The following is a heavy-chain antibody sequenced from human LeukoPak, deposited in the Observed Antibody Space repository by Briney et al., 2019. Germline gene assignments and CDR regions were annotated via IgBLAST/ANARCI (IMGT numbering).Heavy chain of an antibody. CDR1: GGSFSGYY. V-gene: IGHV4-34*01. D-gene: IGHD5-24*01. Sequence: PSETLSLTCAVYGGSFSGYYWSWIRQPPGKGLEWIGEINHSGSTNYNPSLKSRVTISVDTSKNQFSLKLSSVTAADTAVYYCARREDGYSPFDYWGQGTLVTVSS. CDR2: INHSGST. CDR3: ARREDGYSPFDY. J-gene: IGHJ4*02.